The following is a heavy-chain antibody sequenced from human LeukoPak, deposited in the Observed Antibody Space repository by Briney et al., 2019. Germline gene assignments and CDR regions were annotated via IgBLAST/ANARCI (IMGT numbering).Heavy chain of an antibody. CDR1: GYTFTSYG. J-gene: IGHJ6*03. V-gene: IGHV1-18*01. CDR3: ARVATGTALIDYYYYMDV. D-gene: IGHD1-1*01. Sequence: ASVKVSCKASGYTFTSYGISWVRQAPGQGLEWMGWISAYNGNTNYAQKFQGRVTMTRDTSISTAYMELSRLRSDDTAVYYCARVATGTALIDYYYYMDVWGKGTTVTVSS. CDR2: ISAYNGNT.